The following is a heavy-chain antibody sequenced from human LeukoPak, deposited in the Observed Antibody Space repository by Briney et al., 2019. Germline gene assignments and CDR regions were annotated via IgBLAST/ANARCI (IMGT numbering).Heavy chain of an antibody. V-gene: IGHV3-9*01. CDR2: ISWNSGSI. J-gene: IGHJ4*02. D-gene: IGHD2-15*01. CDR1: GFTFDDYA. Sequence: GGSLRLSCAASGFTFDDYAMHWVRQAPGKGLEWVSGISWNSGSIGYADSVKGRFTISRDNAKNSLYLQMNSLRAEDTALYYCAKAYRGYCSGGSCYVYDYWGQGTLVTVSS. CDR3: AKAYRGYCSGGSCYVYDY.